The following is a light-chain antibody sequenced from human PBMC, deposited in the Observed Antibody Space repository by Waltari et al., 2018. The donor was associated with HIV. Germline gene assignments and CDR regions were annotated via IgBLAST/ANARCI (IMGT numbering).Light chain of an antibody. CDR1: VLPKQY. V-gene: IGLV3-25*03. CDR2: KDS. CDR3: QSADSSGTYAV. J-gene: IGLJ7*01. Sequence: SYELTQPPSVSVSPGQTARITCSGDVLPKQYAYWYQQKPGQAPVVVISKDSERPSGSPERFSGSSSGTTVTLTISGVQAEDEADYYCQSADSSGTYAVFGGGTQLTVL.